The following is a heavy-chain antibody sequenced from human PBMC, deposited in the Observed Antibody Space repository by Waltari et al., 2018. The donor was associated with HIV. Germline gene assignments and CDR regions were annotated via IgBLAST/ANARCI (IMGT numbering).Heavy chain of an antibody. D-gene: IGHD3-10*01. Sequence: QLLLQESGPGLVRPSETLSLTCTVTGPSISSRRYYWGWVRQPPGKGLEWIVSTMYSGSTYNNPALKGRVAISVDSSRNQFSLNLTSVTAADTALYYCARHDGTSYYFGSDMNPRPFSFWFASWGQGILVTVSS. J-gene: IGHJ5*01. CDR1: GPSISSRRYY. CDR3: ARHDGTSYYFGSDMNPRPFSFWFAS. CDR2: TMYSGST. V-gene: IGHV4-39*01.